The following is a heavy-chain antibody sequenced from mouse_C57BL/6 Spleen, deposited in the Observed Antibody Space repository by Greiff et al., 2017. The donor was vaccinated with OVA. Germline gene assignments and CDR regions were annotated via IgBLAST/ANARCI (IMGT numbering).Heavy chain of an antibody. Sequence: QVQLQQPGAELVMPGASVKLSCKASGYTFTSYWMHWVKQRPGQGLEWIGEIDPSDSYTNYNQKFKGKSTLTVDKSSSTAYMQLSSLTSEDSAVYYCARDNYGKDYWGQGTTLTVSS. CDR2: IDPSDSYT. D-gene: IGHD2-1*01. CDR1: GYTFTSYW. CDR3: ARDNYGKDY. J-gene: IGHJ2*01. V-gene: IGHV1-69*01.